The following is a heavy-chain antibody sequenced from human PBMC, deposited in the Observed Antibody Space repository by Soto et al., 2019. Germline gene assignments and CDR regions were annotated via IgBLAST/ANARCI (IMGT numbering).Heavy chain of an antibody. D-gene: IGHD3-3*01. CDR1: GFTFSSYA. CDR2: ISYDGSNK. Sequence: GGSLRLSCAASGFTFSSYAMHWVRQAPGKGLEWVAVISYDGSNKYYADSVKGRFTISRDNSKNTLYLQMNSLRAEDTAVYYCARIPRHYDFWSGYSDHWGQGTLVTVSS. J-gene: IGHJ4*02. CDR3: ARIPRHYDFWSGYSDH. V-gene: IGHV3-30-3*01.